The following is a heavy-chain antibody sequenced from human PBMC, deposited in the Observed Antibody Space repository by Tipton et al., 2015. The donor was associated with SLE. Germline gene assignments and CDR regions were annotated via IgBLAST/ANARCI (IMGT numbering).Heavy chain of an antibody. CDR3: ARALQNYFDY. J-gene: IGHJ4*02. Sequence: GLVKPSETLSLTCTVSGGSISSSSYYWGWIRQPPGKGLEWIGSIYYSWSTNYNPSLKSRGTISVDTSKNQFSLKLSSVTAADTAVYYCARALQNYFDYWGQGTLVNVSS. CDR2: IYYSWST. CDR1: GGSISSSSYY. V-gene: IGHV4-39*07.